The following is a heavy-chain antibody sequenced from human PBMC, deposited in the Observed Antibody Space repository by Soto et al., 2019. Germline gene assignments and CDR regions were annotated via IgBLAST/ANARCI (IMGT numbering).Heavy chain of an antibody. V-gene: IGHV1-2*02. CDR2: INPNTDVT. D-gene: IGHD1-20*01. CDR1: GYTFSGYY. Sequence: ASVKVSCKASGYTFSGYYIHWVRPAPGQGLEWMVCINPNTDVTNYAQRFQGRVTMTRDTSITTAYMELSMLRSDDTAVYYCARDLWGNWNHIDAVDIWGPGTTVTVS. J-gene: IGHJ3*02. CDR3: ARDLWGNWNHIDAVDI.